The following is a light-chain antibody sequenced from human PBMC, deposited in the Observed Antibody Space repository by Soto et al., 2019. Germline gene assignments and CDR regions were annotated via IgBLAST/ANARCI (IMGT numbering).Light chain of an antibody. Sequence: EGMLTQSPGTLSLSPGEGATLSCRSSQSIIRNYLAWYQKKPGQAPRLLIYGASSRAPGIPDRFSGSGSGTGFTLTISRLEPEDFAVYYCQKYDTSPYDFGQGTKLEI. CDR1: QSIIRNY. CDR2: GAS. J-gene: IGKJ2*01. CDR3: QKYDTSPYD. V-gene: IGKV3-20*01.